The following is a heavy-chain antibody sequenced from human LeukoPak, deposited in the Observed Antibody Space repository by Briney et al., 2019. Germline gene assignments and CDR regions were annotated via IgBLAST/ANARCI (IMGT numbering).Heavy chain of an antibody. J-gene: IGHJ6*02. CDR1: GFTFSSYA. D-gene: IGHD3-3*01. CDR3: AKPPIFTNFGWFGPGLEG. V-gene: IGHV3-23*01. Sequence: PGGSLRLSRAASGFTFSSYAMSWVRQAPGKGLEWVSAISGSGGSTYYADSVKGRFTISRDNSKNTLYLQMNSQRAEDTAVYYCAKPPIFTNFGWFGPGLEGLGQGTTVPGSS. CDR2: ISGSGGST.